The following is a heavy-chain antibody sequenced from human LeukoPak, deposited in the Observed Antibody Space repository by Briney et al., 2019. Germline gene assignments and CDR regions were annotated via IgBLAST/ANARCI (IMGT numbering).Heavy chain of an antibody. D-gene: IGHD6-19*01. CDR1: GYTFTSYD. CDR2: MSPNSGNT. V-gene: IGHV1-8*01. J-gene: IGHJ3*02. CDR3: KHIAVAGTDAFDI. Sequence: ASVKVSCKASGYTFTSYDINWVRQATGQGLEWMGWMSPNSGNTGYAQKFQGRVTMTRNTSISTAYMELSSLRSEDTAVYYCKHIAVAGTDAFDIWGQGTMVTVSS.